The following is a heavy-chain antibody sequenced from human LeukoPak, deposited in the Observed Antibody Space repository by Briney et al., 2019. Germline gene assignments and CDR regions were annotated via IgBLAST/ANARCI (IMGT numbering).Heavy chain of an antibody. V-gene: IGHV3-7*01. CDR3: ARHLSGVTGYTYGRGIDY. CDR1: RFTFSSYW. Sequence: GGSLRLSCAASRFTFSSYWMSWVRQAPGKGLEWEANIKKDGSEKYYVDSVKGGLTISRDNAKTSLYLQMNSLRAEDTAVYYCARHLSGVTGYTYGRGIDYWGQGTLVTVSS. CDR2: IKKDGSEK. D-gene: IGHD5-18*01. J-gene: IGHJ4*02.